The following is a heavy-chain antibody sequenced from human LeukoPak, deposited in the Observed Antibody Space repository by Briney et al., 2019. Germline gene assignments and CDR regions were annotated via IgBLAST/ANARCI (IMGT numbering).Heavy chain of an antibody. CDR2: IKQDGSEK. Sequence: GGSLRLSCAASGFTFSSYWMSWVRQAPGKGLEWVANIKQDGSEKYYVDSVKGRFTISRDNAKNSLYLQMNSLRAEDTAVYYCARAGRKSRGVDLVRKKETGYYYYMDVWGKGTTVTVSS. CDR3: ARAGRKSRGVDLVRKKETGYYYYMDV. J-gene: IGHJ6*03. V-gene: IGHV3-7*01. D-gene: IGHD3-10*02. CDR1: GFTFSSYW.